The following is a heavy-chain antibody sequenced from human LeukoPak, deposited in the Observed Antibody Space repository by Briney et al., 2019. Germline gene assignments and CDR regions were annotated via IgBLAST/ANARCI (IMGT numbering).Heavy chain of an antibody. V-gene: IGHV3-23*01. CDR3: ARDGESLWYGDY. CDR2: INGRGGST. J-gene: IGHJ4*02. Sequence: GGSLRLSCAASGFTFSNYAMSWVRQAPGKGLEWVSSINGRGGSTYYADSVKGRFTISRDNAKNSLYLQMNSLRAEDTAVYYCARDGESLWYGDYWGQGTLVTVSS. D-gene: IGHD3-10*01. CDR1: GFTFSNYA.